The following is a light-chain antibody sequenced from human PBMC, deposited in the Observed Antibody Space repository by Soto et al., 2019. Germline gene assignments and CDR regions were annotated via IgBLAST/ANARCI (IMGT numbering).Light chain of an antibody. CDR1: QGIRNY. V-gene: IGKV1-27*01. CDR2: AAS. Sequence: IQMPQSPSSRSASVGDRVTITCRASQGIRNYLAWYQQKPGKVPKLLIYAASTLQSGVPSRFSGSGSGTDFTLTISSLQPEDVATYYCQKYNSAPKTFGQGTKVDIK. J-gene: IGKJ1*01. CDR3: QKYNSAPKT.